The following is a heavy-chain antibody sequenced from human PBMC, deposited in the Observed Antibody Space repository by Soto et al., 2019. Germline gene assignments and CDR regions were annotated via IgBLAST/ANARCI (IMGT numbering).Heavy chain of an antibody. Sequence: PGGSLRLSCAASGFNFSSYAMSWVRQAPGKGLEWVSAISGSGGSTYYADSVKGRFTISRDNSKNTLYLQMNSLRAEDTAVYYCAKGPPKVLEWLFSFDYWGQGTLVTVSS. D-gene: IGHD3-3*01. CDR1: GFNFSSYA. J-gene: IGHJ4*02. CDR2: ISGSGGST. CDR3: AKGPPKVLEWLFSFDY. V-gene: IGHV3-23*01.